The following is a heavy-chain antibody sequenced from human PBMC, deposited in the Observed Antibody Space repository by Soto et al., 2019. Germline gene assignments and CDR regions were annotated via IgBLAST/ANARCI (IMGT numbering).Heavy chain of an antibody. V-gene: IGHV5-51*01. CDR3: ARGLDTAMVGYYYYGMDV. Sequence: PGESLKISCQGSGYSFTSYWIGWVRQMPGKGLEWMGIIYPGDSDTRYSPSFQGQVTISADKSISTAYLQWSSLKASDTAMYYCARGLDTAMVGYYYYGMDVWGQGTTVTVSS. CDR1: GYSFTSYW. D-gene: IGHD5-18*01. J-gene: IGHJ6*02. CDR2: IYPGDSDT.